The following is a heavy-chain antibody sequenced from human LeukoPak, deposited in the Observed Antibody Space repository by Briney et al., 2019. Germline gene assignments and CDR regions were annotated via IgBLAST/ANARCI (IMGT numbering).Heavy chain of an antibody. V-gene: IGHV4-59*01. CDR3: ARGPPGGQFDP. Sequence: SETLSLTCTVSGGSFSPSYWSWIRQTPGKGLEWLGYIYYSGSTNYNPSLKSRVTILVDASKNQFLLTLTSLTPPDPAPIYFARGPPGGQFDPWGQGTLVTVSS. J-gene: IGHJ5*02. D-gene: IGHD3-10*01. CDR2: IYYSGST. CDR1: GGSFSPSY.